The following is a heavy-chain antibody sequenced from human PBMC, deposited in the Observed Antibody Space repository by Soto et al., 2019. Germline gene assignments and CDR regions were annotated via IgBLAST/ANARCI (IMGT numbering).Heavy chain of an antibody. CDR1: GGSISSSSFY. D-gene: IGHD2-8*01. Sequence: SETLSLTCAVSGGSISSSSFYWGWIRQPPGKGLESIGSIHYSGKTYYNPSLKSRVTMSVDTSKNQFSLKLTSVTAADTAVYYCARHSTVYSVEFDYWGQGTLVTVSS. CDR3: ARHSTVYSVEFDY. CDR2: IHYSGKT. J-gene: IGHJ4*02. V-gene: IGHV4-39*01.